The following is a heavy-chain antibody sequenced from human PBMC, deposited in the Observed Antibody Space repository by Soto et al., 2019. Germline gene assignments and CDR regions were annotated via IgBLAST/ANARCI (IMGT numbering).Heavy chain of an antibody. Sequence: ASVKVSCKASGGTFSSYAISWVRQAPGPGLEWMGGIIPIFGTANYAQKFQGRVTITADKSTSTAYMELSSLRSEDTAVYYCASPSDYYDSSGYYYWGQGTLVTVSS. CDR3: ASPSDYYDSSGYYY. CDR1: GGTFSSYA. D-gene: IGHD3-22*01. V-gene: IGHV1-69*06. J-gene: IGHJ4*02. CDR2: IIPIFGTA.